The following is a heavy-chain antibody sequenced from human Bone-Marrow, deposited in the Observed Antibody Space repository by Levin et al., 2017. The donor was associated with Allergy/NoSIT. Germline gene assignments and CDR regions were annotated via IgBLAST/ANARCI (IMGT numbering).Heavy chain of an antibody. V-gene: IGHV1-69*13. D-gene: IGHD6-13*01. CDR1: GGTFSSYA. Sequence: GASVKVSCKASGGTFSSYAISWVRQAPGQGLEWMGGIIPIFGTANYAQKFQGRVTITADESTSTAYMELSSLRSEDTAVYYCARVSVPYSSSWYDRWDYWGQGTLVTVSS. J-gene: IGHJ4*02. CDR3: ARVSVPYSSSWYDRWDY. CDR2: IIPIFGTA.